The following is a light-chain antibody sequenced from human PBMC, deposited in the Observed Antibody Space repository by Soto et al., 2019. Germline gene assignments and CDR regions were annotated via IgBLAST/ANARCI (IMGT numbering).Light chain of an antibody. CDR2: WAS. V-gene: IGKV4-1*01. J-gene: IGKJ2*01. Sequence: DIVMTQSPDSLAVSLGETATINCKSSQSILYSSNNNNYLAWYQQKPGQPPRLLIYWASTREFGVPDRFSGSGSGTDFTLTISSLQAEDVAVYYCQQFYGTPYTFGQGTKLEIK. CDR3: QQFYGTPYT. CDR1: QSILYSSNNNNY.